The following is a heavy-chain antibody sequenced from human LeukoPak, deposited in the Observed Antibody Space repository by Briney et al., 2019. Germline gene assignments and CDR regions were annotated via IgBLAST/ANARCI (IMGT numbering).Heavy chain of an antibody. CDR3: APLSLVVPAAPGG. D-gene: IGHD2-2*01. J-gene: IGHJ4*02. V-gene: IGHV4-39*01. CDR1: GGSISSSSYY. Sequence: PSETLSLTCTVSGGSISSSSYYWGWIRQPPGKGLEWIGSIYYSGSTYYNPSLKSRVTISVDTSKNQFSLKLSSVTAADTAVYYCAPLSLVVPAAPGGWGQGTLVTVSS. CDR2: IYYSGST.